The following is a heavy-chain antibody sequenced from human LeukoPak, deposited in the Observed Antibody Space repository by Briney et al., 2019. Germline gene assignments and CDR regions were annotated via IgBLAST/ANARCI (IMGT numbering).Heavy chain of an antibody. CDR3: ARQRGYVLFDY. V-gene: IGHV4-59*08. Sequence: SETLSLTCTVSGGSISSYYWSWIRQPPGKGLEWIGYIYYSGSTNYNPSLESRVTISVDTSKNQFSLKLSSVTAADTAVYYCARQRGYVLFDYWGQGTPVTVSS. D-gene: IGHD5-12*01. CDR2: IYYSGST. J-gene: IGHJ4*02. CDR1: GGSISSYY.